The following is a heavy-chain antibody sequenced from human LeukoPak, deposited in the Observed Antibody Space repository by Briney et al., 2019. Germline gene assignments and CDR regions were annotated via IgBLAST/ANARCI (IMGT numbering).Heavy chain of an antibody. CDR2: IYYSGST. CDR1: GGSISSSSYY. D-gene: IGHD3-3*01. V-gene: IGHV4-39*01. Sequence: SETLSLTCTVSGGSISSSSYYWGWIRQPPGKGLEWIGSIYYSGSTYYNPSLKSRVTISADTSKNQFSLKLSSVTAADTAVYYCASLPLRFLEWLYAFDIWGQGTMVTVSS. J-gene: IGHJ3*02. CDR3: ASLPLRFLEWLYAFDI.